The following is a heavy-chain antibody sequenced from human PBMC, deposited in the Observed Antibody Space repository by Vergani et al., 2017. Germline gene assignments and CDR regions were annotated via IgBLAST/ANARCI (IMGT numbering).Heavy chain of an antibody. CDR1: GYTFTSYA. D-gene: IGHD1-26*01. J-gene: IGHJ3*02. CDR2: INAGNGNT. CDR3: ARGSGSYYSDAFDI. V-gene: IGHV1-3*01. Sequence: QVQLVQSGAEVKKPGASVKVSCKASGYTFTSYAMHWVRQAPGQRLEWMGWINAGNGNTKYSQKFQGRVTITRDTSASTAYMELSSLRSDDTAVYYCARGSGSYYSDAFDIWGQGTMVTVSS.